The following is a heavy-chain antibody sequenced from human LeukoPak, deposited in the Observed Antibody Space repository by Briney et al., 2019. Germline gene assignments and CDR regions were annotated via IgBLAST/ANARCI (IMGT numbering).Heavy chain of an antibody. CDR1: GFSFSYYW. V-gene: IGHV3-30*02. CDR2: IWYGESNK. Sequence: GGSLRLSCAASGFSFSYYWMHWVRHAPGKGLVWVAVIWYGESNKYYTDSVTGRFTISRDNSQNTLYLQMNSLRAEDTAVYYCAKDEKDAFDIWGQGTMVTVSS. J-gene: IGHJ3*02. CDR3: AKDEKDAFDI.